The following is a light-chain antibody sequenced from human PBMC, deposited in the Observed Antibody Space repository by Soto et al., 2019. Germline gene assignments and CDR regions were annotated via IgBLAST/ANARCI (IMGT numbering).Light chain of an antibody. CDR1: QSDSSSY. V-gene: IGKV3-20*01. Sequence: EIVLTQSPGTLSLSPGERATLSCRASQSDSSSYLAWYQQKTGQAPRLLIYGASSRATGIPDRFSGSGSGTDFTLTISRLEPEDFAVYYCQQYGRSQTFGQGTKVEIK. CDR3: QQYGRSQT. CDR2: GAS. J-gene: IGKJ1*01.